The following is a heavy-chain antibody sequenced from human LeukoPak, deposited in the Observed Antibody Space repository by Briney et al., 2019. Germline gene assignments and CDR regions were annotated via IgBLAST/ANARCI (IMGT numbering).Heavy chain of an antibody. CDR3: VRDLIVVDTPGDDFDF. V-gene: IGHV3-23*01. CDR1: GFTFSSYA. J-gene: IGHJ4*02. Sequence: PGGSLRLSCAASGFTFSSYAMSWVRQAPGKGLEWVSAISGSGGSTYYADSVKGRFTISRDNAENTLHLQMNSLRADDTAIYYCVRDLIVVDTPGDDFDFWGQGALVTVSS. D-gene: IGHD2-2*01. CDR2: ISGSGGST.